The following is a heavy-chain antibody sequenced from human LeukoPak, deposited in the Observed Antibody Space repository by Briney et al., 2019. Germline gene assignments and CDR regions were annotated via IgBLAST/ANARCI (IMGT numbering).Heavy chain of an antibody. CDR3: AKDSRGYSYGYSHFDY. CDR2: ISYDGSNK. CDR1: GFNFGSYG. D-gene: IGHD5-12*01. Sequence: GTSLRLPCTVSGFNFGSYGMHWVRQAPGKGLEWVAVISYDGSNKYYADSVKGRFTISRDKSKNILYLQMNSLTSEDAAMYYCAKDSRGYSYGYSHFDYWGQGTLVTVSS. V-gene: IGHV3-30*18. J-gene: IGHJ4*02.